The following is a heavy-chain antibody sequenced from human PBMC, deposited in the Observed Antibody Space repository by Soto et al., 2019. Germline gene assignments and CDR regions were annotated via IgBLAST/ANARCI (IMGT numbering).Heavy chain of an antibody. D-gene: IGHD2-21*02. CDR3: AALCLGGDCRWYFDL. CDR1: GGSISSDTYY. V-gene: IGHV4-31*03. CDR2: MYYSGST. Sequence: QVQLKESGPGLVKPAQTLSLTCTVSGGSISSDTYYWTWIRHQPGKGLEWIGYMYYSGSTYYNPSLKIRLTLSADTSKNQFPLKLHAVTATDTAVYYCAALCLGGDCRWYFDLWGRGTLVAVAT. J-gene: IGHJ2*01.